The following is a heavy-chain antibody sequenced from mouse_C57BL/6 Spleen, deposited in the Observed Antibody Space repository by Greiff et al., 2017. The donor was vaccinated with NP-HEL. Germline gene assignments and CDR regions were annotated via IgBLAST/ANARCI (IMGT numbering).Heavy chain of an antibody. J-gene: IGHJ2*01. CDR1: GYSITSGYY. D-gene: IGHD2-4*01. CDR2: ISYDGSN. CDR3: ARQNYDLSGNFGY. Sequence: VQLKQSGPGLVKPSQSLSLTCSVTGYSITSGYYWNWIRQFPGNKLEWMGYISYDGSNNYNPSLKNRISITRDTSKNQFFLKLNSVTTEDTATYYCARQNYDLSGNFGYWGQGTTQHSLL. V-gene: IGHV3-6*01.